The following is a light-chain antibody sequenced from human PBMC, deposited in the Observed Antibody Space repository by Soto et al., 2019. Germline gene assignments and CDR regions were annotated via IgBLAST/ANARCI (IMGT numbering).Light chain of an antibody. J-gene: IGKJ2*01. CDR1: QSVGSD. CDR2: DVS. V-gene: IGKV3-15*01. CDR3: QQDNSWPYT. Sequence: DILMTQSPATLSASLGDRATLSCRASQSVGSDLAWYQQKPGQAPRLLIYDVSSWATGVPTRISGSGSGTEFTLTISSLQSEDFAIYYCQQDNSWPYTLGQGTKVEIK.